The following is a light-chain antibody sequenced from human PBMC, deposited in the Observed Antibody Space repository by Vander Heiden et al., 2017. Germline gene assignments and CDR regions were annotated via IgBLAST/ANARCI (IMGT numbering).Light chain of an antibody. V-gene: IGKV3-15*01. J-gene: IGKJ4*01. Sequence: DRVMTQSPATLSVSPGERATLSCRASQSVSSNLAWYQQKPGQTPRLLIYGASTRATGIPDRFSGSGSGTEFTLTIGSLQSEDFAVYYCQQYNNWPLTFGGGTKVEIK. CDR3: QQYNNWPLT. CDR1: QSVSSN. CDR2: GAS.